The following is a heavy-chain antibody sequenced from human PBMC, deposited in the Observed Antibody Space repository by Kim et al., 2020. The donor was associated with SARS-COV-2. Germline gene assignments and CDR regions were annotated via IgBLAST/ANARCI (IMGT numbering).Heavy chain of an antibody. CDR2: IRRKVNGYAT. D-gene: IGHD1-1*01. Sequence: GGSLRLSCGASGFTFSDSAMHWVRRASGKGLEWVGRIRRKVNGYATAYSASVRGRFTISRDDSRNTAYLQMNSLKTEDTAVYYCTRGPGTTLAFWDAFD. J-gene: IGHJ3*02. CDR3: TRGPGTTLAFWDAFD. V-gene: IGHV3-73*01. CDR1: GFTFSDSA.